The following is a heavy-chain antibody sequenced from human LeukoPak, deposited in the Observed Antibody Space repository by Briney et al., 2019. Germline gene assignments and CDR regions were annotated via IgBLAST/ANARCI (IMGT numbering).Heavy chain of an antibody. D-gene: IGHD2-2*01. J-gene: IGHJ4*02. CDR3: AKAASASAAIDY. CDR2: IRYDGSNK. CDR1: GFTFSSYG. V-gene: IGHV3-30*02. Sequence: PGGSLRLSCVASGFTFSSYGMHWVRQAPGKGLEWVAFIRYDGSNKYYADSVKGRFTISRDNSKNTLYLQMNSLRAEDTAVYYWAKAASASAAIDYWGQGTLVTVSS.